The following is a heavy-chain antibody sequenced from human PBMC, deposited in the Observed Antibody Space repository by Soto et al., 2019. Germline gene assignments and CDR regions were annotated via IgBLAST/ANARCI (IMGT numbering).Heavy chain of an antibody. CDR3: ARTLYQNYYYYYGMDV. CDR1: GGTFSSYA. J-gene: IGHJ6*02. Sequence: SVKVSCKASGGTFSSYAISWVRQAPGQGLEWMGGTIPIFGTANYAQKFQGRVTITADESTSTAYMELSSLRSEDTAVYYCARTLYQNYYYYYGMDVWGQGTTVTVSS. D-gene: IGHD2-2*01. V-gene: IGHV1-69*13. CDR2: TIPIFGTA.